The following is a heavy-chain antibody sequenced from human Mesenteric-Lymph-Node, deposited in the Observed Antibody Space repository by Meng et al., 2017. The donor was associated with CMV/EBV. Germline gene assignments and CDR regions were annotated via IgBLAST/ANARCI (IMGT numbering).Heavy chain of an antibody. CDR1: GYTFTDYY. V-gene: IGHV1-2*02. Sequence: ASVKVSCKTFGYTFTDYYLHWVRQAPGQGLEWMGWISPNDGGTNYAQKFQGRVTMTRDTSMSTAYMELSRLRSDDTAVYYCARNVGYCTSISCYKFGSWGQGTLVTVPQ. J-gene: IGHJ4*02. CDR3: ARNVGYCTSISCYKFGS. CDR2: ISPNDGGT. D-gene: IGHD2-2*02.